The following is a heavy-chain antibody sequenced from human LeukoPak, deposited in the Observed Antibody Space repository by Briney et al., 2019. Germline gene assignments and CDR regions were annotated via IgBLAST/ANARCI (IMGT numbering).Heavy chain of an antibody. V-gene: IGHV1-18*01. J-gene: IGHJ5*02. CDR1: GYTFTSYG. CDR3: ARESTPYCSSTSCYSYNWFDP. Sequence: GASVKVSCKASGYTFTSYGISWVRQAPGQGLEWMGWISAYNGNTNYAQKLQGRVTMTTDTSTSTAYMELRSLRSDDTAVYYCARESTPYCSSTSCYSYNWFDPWGQGTLVTVSS. D-gene: IGHD2-2*01. CDR2: ISAYNGNT.